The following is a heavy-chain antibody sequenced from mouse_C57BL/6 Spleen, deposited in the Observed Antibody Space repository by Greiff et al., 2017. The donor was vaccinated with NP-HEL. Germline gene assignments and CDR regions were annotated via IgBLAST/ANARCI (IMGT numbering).Heavy chain of an antibody. Sequence: QVQLQQSGAELVKPGASVKISCKASGYAFSSYWMNWVKQRPGKGLEWIGQIYPGDGDTNYNGKFKGKATLTADTSSSTAYMQLSSLTSEDSAVYVCARAGYGGLYAFDDWGQGTSVTVSS. CDR1: GYAFSSYW. V-gene: IGHV1-80*01. D-gene: IGHD1-1*02. J-gene: IGHJ4*01. CDR2: IYPGDGDT. CDR3: ARAGYGGLYAFDD.